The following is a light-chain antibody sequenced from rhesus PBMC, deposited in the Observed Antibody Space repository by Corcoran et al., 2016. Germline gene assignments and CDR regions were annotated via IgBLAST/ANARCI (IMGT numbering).Light chain of an antibody. J-gene: IGLJ1*01. V-gene: IGLV3-36*02. CDR3: PSWDSTTDHYI. CDR1: NIGRKS. Sequence: GQTASISCGAENIGRKSVHWYQQKPARAPIWVIFYDDARLSGIPERFSGSNSGSTATLTISGVEAGDEADYYCPSWDSTTDHYIFGVGTRRTVL. CDR2: YDD.